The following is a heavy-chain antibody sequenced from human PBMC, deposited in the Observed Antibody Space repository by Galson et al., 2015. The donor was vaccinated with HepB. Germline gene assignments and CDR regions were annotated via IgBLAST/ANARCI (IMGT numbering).Heavy chain of an antibody. CDR2: ISAYNGNT. CDR3: ASTRNYYDSSGYAHFDY. V-gene: IGHV1-18*04. Sequence: QSGAEVKKPGASVKVSCTASGYTFTSYGISWVRQAPGQGLEWMGWISAYNGNTNYAQKLQGRVTMTTATSTRTAYMELRSLRSGDTAVYYCASTRNYYDSSGYAHFDYWGQGSLFPVSS. D-gene: IGHD3-22*01. CDR1: GYTFTSYG. J-gene: IGHJ4*02.